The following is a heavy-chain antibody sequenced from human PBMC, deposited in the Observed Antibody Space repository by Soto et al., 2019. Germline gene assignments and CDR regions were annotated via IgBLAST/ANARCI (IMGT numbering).Heavy chain of an antibody. Sequence: PGGSLSLSCAASGFTFSSYAMSWVRQAPGKGLEWVSAISGSGGSTYDADSVKGRFTISRDNSKNTLYLQMNSLRAEDTAVYYCAKDGVVVIRPGMDVWGQGTTVTVSS. J-gene: IGHJ6*02. D-gene: IGHD3-22*01. V-gene: IGHV3-23*01. CDR2: ISGSGGST. CDR3: AKDGVVVIRPGMDV. CDR1: GFTFSSYA.